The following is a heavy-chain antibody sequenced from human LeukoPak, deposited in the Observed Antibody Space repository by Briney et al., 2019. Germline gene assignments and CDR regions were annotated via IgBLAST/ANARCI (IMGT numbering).Heavy chain of an antibody. D-gene: IGHD4-17*01. Sequence: PGGSLRLSCAASGLTGSHNYASWVRQAPGKGLEWVSAIHTSGDTCYADSVKGRFTISRDTSKNTLYLQINSLRVEDTAVYYCIVFGDSNHWGQGTLVTASS. CDR1: GLTGSHNY. J-gene: IGHJ5*02. CDR2: IHTSGDT. CDR3: IVFGDSNH. V-gene: IGHV3-53*01.